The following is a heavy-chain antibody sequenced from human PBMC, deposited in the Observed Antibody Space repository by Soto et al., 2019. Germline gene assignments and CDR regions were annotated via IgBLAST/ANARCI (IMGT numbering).Heavy chain of an antibody. CDR1: GGSISSGDYY. D-gene: IGHD3-22*01. V-gene: IGHV2-70*11. Sequence: TLSLTCTVSGGSISSGDYYWSWIRQPPGKALEWLARIDWDDDKYYSTSLKTRLTISKDTSKNQVVLTMTNMDPVDTATYYCARDVRGYDSSGYYYNWFDPWGQGTLVTVSS. CDR3: ARDVRGYDSSGYYYNWFDP. J-gene: IGHJ5*02. CDR2: IDWDDDK.